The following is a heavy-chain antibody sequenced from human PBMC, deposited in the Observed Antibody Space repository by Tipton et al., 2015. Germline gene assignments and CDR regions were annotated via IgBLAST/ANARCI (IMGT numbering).Heavy chain of an antibody. J-gene: IGHJ4*02. V-gene: IGHV5-51*01. Sequence: QLVQSGAEVKKPGESLKISCQGSGYSFTNYWIAWVRQKPGKGLEWVGIIHPSDSETKYSPSFEGLVTISADKSTSTAYLQWSSLKASDTAVYYCARRLPYFEWSKVYYFDYWGQGSPVTVSP. D-gene: IGHD3-9*01. CDR3: ARRLPYFEWSKVYYFDY. CDR1: GYSFTNYW. CDR2: IHPSDSET.